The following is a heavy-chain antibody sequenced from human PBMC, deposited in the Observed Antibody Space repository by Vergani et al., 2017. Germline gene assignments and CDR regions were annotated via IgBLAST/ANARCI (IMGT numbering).Heavy chain of an antibody. D-gene: IGHD1-26*01. V-gene: IGHV3-23*03. Sequence: EVQLLESGGGLVQPGGSLRLSCAASGFTFSSYAMSWVRQAPGKGLGWVSIIYSDGSKYYADPVKGRFTISRDNSKSTLYLQMNSLRAEDTAVYYCARDKGGTPWWGQGTLVTVSS. CDR3: ARDKGGTPW. CDR1: GFTFSSYA. J-gene: IGHJ1*01. CDR2: IIYSDGSK.